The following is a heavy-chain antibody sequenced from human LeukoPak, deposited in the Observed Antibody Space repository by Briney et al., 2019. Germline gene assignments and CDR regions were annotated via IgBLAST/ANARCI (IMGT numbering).Heavy chain of an antibody. CDR2: ISADNGDT. CDR1: GYTFTSYG. D-gene: IGHD3-22*01. V-gene: IGHV1-18*01. J-gene: IGHJ4*02. Sequence: ASVKVSCKASGYTFTSYGINWVRQAPGQGLDWVGGISADNGDTKYAQKFQGRVTMTTDSSPRTAYSQLRSLRFDDAAVYYCAGGHRTAYYDSSGSDCGGQGTLVTVS. CDR3: AGGHRTAYYDSSGSDC.